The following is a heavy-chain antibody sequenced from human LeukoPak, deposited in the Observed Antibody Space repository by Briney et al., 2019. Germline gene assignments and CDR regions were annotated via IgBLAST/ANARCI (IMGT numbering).Heavy chain of an antibody. V-gene: IGHV4-59*08. J-gene: IGHJ4*02. CDR2: IYYNGNT. CDR1: GGSISGFY. D-gene: IGHD5-18*01. Sequence: SETLSLTCTVSGGSISGFYWSWIRQLPGKGLEWIGYIYYNGNTNYNPSLKSRLTISVDTSKNQFSLKLSSVSAADTAVYYCARLRPSRQLWDYWGQGTLVTVSS. CDR3: ARLRPSRQLWDY.